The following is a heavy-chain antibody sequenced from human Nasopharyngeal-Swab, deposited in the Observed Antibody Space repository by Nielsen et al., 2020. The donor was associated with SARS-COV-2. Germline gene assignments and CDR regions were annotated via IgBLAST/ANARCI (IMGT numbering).Heavy chain of an antibody. CDR2: IYYSGST. J-gene: IGHJ4*02. Sequence: SETLSLTCTVSGGSISSGDYYWSWIRQPPGKGLEWIGYIYYSGSTYYNPSLKSRVTISVDTSKNQFSLKLSSVTAADTAVYYCARGHHYYGSGFQDYWGQGTLVTVPS. V-gene: IGHV4-30-4*01. D-gene: IGHD3-10*01. CDR3: ARGHHYYGSGFQDY. CDR1: GGSISSGDYY.